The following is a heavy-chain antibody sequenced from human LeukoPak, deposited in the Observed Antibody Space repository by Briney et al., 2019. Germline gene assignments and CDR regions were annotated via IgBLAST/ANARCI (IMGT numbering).Heavy chain of an antibody. Sequence: GGSLRLSCSASGFTFSKFGMTWVHHLPRKGLEWVATISGNGLETFYADSVKGRFSVSRDNAVNIVFLQVNSLRADDSALYSCAIAAYYLDIRGYFIPFGYWGGETLVTVA. CDR1: GFTFSKFG. D-gene: IGHD3-10*01. J-gene: IGHJ4*02. CDR2: ISGNGLET. V-gene: IGHV3-23*01. CDR3: AIAAYYLDIRGYFIPFGY.